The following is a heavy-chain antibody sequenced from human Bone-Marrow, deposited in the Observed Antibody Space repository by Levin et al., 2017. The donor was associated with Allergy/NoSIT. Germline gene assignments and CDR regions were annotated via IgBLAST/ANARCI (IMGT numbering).Heavy chain of an antibody. CDR3: ARVEYGDYYPYS. CDR2: ISTSSSYI. V-gene: IGHV3-21*01. J-gene: IGHJ5*02. D-gene: IGHD4-17*01. Sequence: PGESLKISCAASGFTFSNYVMNWVRQAPGKGLEWVSSISTSSSYIYYADSVKGRFTISRDNAKSSLYLQMNSLRAEDTAVYYCARVEYGDYYPYSWGQGTLVTVSS. CDR1: GFTFSNYV.